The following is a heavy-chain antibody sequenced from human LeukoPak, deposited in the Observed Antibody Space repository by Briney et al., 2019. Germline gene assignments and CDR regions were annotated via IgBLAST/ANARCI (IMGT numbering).Heavy chain of an antibody. D-gene: IGHD6-13*01. CDR3: AREQLVRGYYFDY. Sequence: PGGSLRLSCAASGFTVSSNYMSWVRQAPGKGLEWVSVIYSGGSTYYADSVKGRFTISRDNSKNTLHLQMNSLRAEDTAVYYCAREQLVRGYYFDYWGQGTLVTVSS. V-gene: IGHV3-53*01. CDR2: IYSGGST. CDR1: GFTVSSNY. J-gene: IGHJ4*02.